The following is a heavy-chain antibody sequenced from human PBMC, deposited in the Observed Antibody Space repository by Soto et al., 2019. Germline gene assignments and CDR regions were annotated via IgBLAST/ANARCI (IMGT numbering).Heavy chain of an antibody. Sequence: ASVKVSCKASGYTFTSYDINWVRQAPGQRLEWMGWMNPNSGNTGYAQKFQGRVTMTRNTSISTAYMELSSLRSEDTAVYYCARGLIVVVPAATYYYMDVWGKGTTVTVSS. CDR2: MNPNSGNT. D-gene: IGHD2-2*01. V-gene: IGHV1-8*01. J-gene: IGHJ6*03. CDR1: GYTFTSYD. CDR3: ARGLIVVVPAATYYYMDV.